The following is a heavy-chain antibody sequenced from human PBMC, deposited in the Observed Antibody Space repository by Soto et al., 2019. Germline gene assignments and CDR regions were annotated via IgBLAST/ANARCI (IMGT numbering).Heavy chain of an antibody. D-gene: IGHD6-19*01. Sequence: SETLSLTCTVSGGSISSYYWSWIRQPPGKGLEWIGYIYYSGSTNYNPSLKSRVTISVDTSKNQFSLKLSSVTAADTAVYYCARSGYSSGWYYFDYWGQGTLVTVSS. CDR1: GGSISSYY. V-gene: IGHV4-59*01. CDR3: ARSGYSSGWYYFDY. CDR2: IYYSGST. J-gene: IGHJ4*02.